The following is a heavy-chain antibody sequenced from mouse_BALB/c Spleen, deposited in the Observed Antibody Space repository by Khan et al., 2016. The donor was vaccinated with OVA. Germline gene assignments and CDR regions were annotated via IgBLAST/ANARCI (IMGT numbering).Heavy chain of an antibody. V-gene: IGHV9-4*02. CDR1: GYTFTTAG. J-gene: IGHJ4*01. CDR3: ARGGAAFYRNDGGAMDY. Sequence: QIQLVQSGPELKKPGETVRISCKASGYTFTTAGMQWVQKMPGKGLKWIGWINTHSGVPKYAEDFKGRFAFSLETSASTVYLQITNLKNEDTATYFCARGGAAFYRNDGGAMDYGGQGTSVTGSA. D-gene: IGHD2-14*01. CDR2: INTHSGVP.